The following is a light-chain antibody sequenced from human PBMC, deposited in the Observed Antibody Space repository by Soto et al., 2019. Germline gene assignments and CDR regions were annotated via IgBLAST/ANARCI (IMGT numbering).Light chain of an antibody. CDR1: QGIRND. J-gene: IGKJ3*01. V-gene: IGKV1-6*01. CDR2: AAS. CDR3: LQDYNYPWT. Sequence: AVQMTQSPSSLSASVGDRVTITCRASQGIRNDLGWYQLKPGKAPKLLIYAASSLQSGVPSRFSGSGSGTDFTLTISSLQPEDFATYYCLQDYNYPWTFGPGTKVDIK.